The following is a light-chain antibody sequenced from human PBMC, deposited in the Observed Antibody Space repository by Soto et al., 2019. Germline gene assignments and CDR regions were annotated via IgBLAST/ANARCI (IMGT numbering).Light chain of an antibody. V-gene: IGLV4-69*01. CDR3: QTWATGIPV. CDR2: LNSDGSH. J-gene: IGLJ2*01. Sequence: QLVLTQSPSASASLGASVKLTCTLSSGHSSYAIAWHQQQPEKGPRYLMNLNSDGSHSKGDGIPDRFSGSSSGAERYLTISSLQSEDEADYYCQTWATGIPVFGGGTKLTV. CDR1: SGHSSYA.